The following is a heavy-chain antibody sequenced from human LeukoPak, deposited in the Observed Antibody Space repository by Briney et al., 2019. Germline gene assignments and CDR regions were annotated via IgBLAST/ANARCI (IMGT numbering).Heavy chain of an antibody. J-gene: IGHJ4*02. D-gene: IGHD6-6*01. CDR1: GGTFISYA. CDR2: IIPIFGTA. Sequence: SVKVSCKASGGTFISYAISWVRQAPGQGLEWMGGIIPIFGTANYAQKFQGRVTITADESTSTAYMELSSLRSEDTAVYYCARPRSPPVFSSIAAPPLDYWGQGTLVTVSS. V-gene: IGHV1-69*01. CDR3: ARPRSPPVFSSIAAPPLDY.